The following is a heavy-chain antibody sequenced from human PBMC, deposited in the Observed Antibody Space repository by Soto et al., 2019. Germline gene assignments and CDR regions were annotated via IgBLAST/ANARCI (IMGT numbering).Heavy chain of an antibody. CDR3: ARAGRAAGGIYYYYYGMDV. Sequence: SETLSLTCAVYGGSFSGYYWSWIRQPPGKGLEWIGEINHSGSTNYNPSLKSRVTISVDTSKNQFSLKLSSVTAADTAVYYCARAGRAAGGIYYYYYGMDVWGQATTVTVSS. CDR1: GGSFSGYY. V-gene: IGHV4-34*01. D-gene: IGHD6-13*01. CDR2: INHSGST. J-gene: IGHJ6*02.